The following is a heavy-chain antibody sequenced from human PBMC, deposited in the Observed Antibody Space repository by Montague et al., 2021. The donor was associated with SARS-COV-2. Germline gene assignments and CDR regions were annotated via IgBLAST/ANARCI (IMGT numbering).Heavy chain of an antibody. J-gene: IGHJ2*01. D-gene: IGHD3-10*01. Sequence: TLSLTCTVSGGSISSYYWSWIRQPPGKGLEWIGYIYYSGSTNYNPSLKSRVTISVDTSKNQFSLKLSSVTAADTAVYYCARASITMVRGVTRWYFDLWGRGTLVTVSS. CDR3: ARASITMVRGVTRWYFDL. CDR1: GGSISSYY. V-gene: IGHV4-59*13. CDR2: IYYSGST.